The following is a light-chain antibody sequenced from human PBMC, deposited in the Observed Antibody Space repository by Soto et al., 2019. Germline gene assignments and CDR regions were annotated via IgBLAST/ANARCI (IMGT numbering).Light chain of an antibody. V-gene: IGKV2D-29*02. CDR1: QSLLHITGETF. J-gene: IGKJ5*01. CDR3: MQSTQLPPT. Sequence: DVVMTQTPLSLSVAPGHAASLSCKSSQSLLHITGETFLFWYLQKPGQSPQLMIYEVSTRVSGVPDRFSGSGSGTDFTLEISRVETDDVGMYYCMQSTQLPPTFGQGTRLEIK. CDR2: EVS.